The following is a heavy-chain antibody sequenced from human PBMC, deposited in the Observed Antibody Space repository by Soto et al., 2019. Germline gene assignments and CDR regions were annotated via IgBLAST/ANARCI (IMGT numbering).Heavy chain of an antibody. CDR3: ARHRGYTYGYEYFDF. J-gene: IGHJ4*02. Sequence: ETLKLCCKGSGYRFPTYGVGWVRQMPGKGLEWMGIIFPGDSQIKYRPSFQGQVTISADRSLTTAYLQLNSLKTSDPDMYYCARHRGYTYGYEYFDFWGQGTLVTVSS. V-gene: IGHV5-51*01. CDR2: IFPGDSQI. D-gene: IGHD5-18*01. CDR1: GYRFPTYG.